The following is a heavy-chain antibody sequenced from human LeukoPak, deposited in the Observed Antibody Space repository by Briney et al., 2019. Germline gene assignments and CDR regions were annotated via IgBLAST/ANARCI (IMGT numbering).Heavy chain of an antibody. CDR3: ARLSDYGLL. J-gene: IGHJ4*02. V-gene: IGHV4-39*01. D-gene: IGHD4-17*01. Sequence: PSETLSLTCTVSGGSISSSSYYWGWIRQPPGRGLEWIGSIYYSGSTYYNPSLKSRVTISVDTSKNQFSLKLSSVTAADTAVYYCARLSDYGLLWGQGTLVTVSS. CDR2: IYYSGST. CDR1: GGSISSSSYY.